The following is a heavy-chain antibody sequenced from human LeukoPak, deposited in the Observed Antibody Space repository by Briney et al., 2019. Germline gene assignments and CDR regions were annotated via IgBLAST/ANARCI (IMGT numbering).Heavy chain of an antibody. D-gene: IGHD3-10*01. CDR1: GGSFSGYY. V-gene: IGHV4-34*01. CDR2: INHSGST. J-gene: IGHJ5*02. CDR3: ARAKVRGTEFDP. Sequence: PSETLSLTCAVYGGSFSGYYWSWIRQPPGKGLEWIGEINHSGSTNYNPSLKSRVTMSVDTSKNQFSLKLSSVTAADTAVYYCARAKVRGTEFDPWGQGTLVTVSS.